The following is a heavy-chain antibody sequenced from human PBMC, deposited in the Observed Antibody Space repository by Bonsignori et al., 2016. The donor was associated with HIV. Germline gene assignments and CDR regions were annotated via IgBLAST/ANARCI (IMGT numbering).Heavy chain of an antibody. CDR3: ARGGFSLGAFDI. J-gene: IGHJ3*02. V-gene: IGHV3-7*03. D-gene: IGHD2/OR15-2a*01. Sequence: VRQAPGKGLEWVANIKQDGSEKYYVDSVKGRFTISRDNAKNSLYLQMNSLRAEDMAVYYCARGGFSLGAFDIWGQGTMVTVSS. CDR2: IKQDGSEK.